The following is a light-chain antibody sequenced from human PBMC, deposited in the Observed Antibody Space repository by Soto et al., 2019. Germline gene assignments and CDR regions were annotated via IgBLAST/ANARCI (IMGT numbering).Light chain of an antibody. Sequence: DIPMTQAPSTLSASLGDRVHLSCRASQSISSWLAWYQQKPGKAPKLLVYKATILQSGVPSRFSGSGSGTEFTLAISNLQPDDFATYYCQQYETFSPWTFGQGTKVDI. J-gene: IGKJ1*01. CDR2: KAT. CDR1: QSISSW. V-gene: IGKV1-5*03. CDR3: QQYETFSPWT.